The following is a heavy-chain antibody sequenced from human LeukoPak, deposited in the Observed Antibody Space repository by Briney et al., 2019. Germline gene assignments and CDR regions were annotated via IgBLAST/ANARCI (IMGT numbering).Heavy chain of an antibody. D-gene: IGHD1-26*01. CDR2: IKQGESER. J-gene: IGHJ4*02. CDR1: GFTFRSYR. Sequence: GGSLGLSCAASGFTFRSYRMNWVRQAPGKGLEWVASIKQGESERYYVDSVNGRFTISRDNAKNSLYLQMNSLRDEDTAVYYCARDLHSGAYTFDYWGQGTLVTVSS. CDR3: ARDLHSGAYTFDY. V-gene: IGHV3-7*01.